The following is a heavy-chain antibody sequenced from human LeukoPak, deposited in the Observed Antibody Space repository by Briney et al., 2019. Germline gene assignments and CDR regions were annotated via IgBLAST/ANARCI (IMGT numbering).Heavy chain of an antibody. CDR2: IQQGGSAK. CDR1: GFTSSSYW. CDR3: ARIRGDGSTFEY. Sequence: GGSLRLSCAASGFTSSSYWMSWVRQAPGKGLEWVANIQQGGSAKCYMDSVKGRFTISRDDAKSSLYLQMNSLRAEDTAVYFCARIRGDGSTFEYWGQGTLVTVSS. D-gene: IGHD5-24*01. V-gene: IGHV3-7*04. J-gene: IGHJ4*02.